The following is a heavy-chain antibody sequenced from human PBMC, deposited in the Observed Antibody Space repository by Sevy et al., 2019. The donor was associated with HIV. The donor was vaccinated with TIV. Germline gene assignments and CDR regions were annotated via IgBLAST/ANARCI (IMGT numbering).Heavy chain of an antibody. CDR3: ARDHCTDGVCFRSGYFDY. Sequence: GGSLRLSCAASGFTFGNHAIHWVRQAPGKGLEWVAIISFDGRNEHYAGSVKGRFTISRDNSKKTVYLQMTNLRSEDAAVYYCARDHCTDGVCFRSGYFDYWGQGTTVTVSS. J-gene: IGHJ4*03. D-gene: IGHD2-8*01. CDR1: GFTFGNHA. CDR2: ISFDGRNE. V-gene: IGHV3-30*04.